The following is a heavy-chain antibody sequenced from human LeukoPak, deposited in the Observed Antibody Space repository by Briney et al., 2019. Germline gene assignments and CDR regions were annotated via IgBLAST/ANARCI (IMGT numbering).Heavy chain of an antibody. Sequence: ASVKVSCKASGYTFTAYHIHWVRQAPGQGLDWMGRINPNSGGTNYVQKFHGRVTQTRDTAISTAYMDLSGLTCDDTAVYYSARDATSEWELLNWGQGTLVSVPS. CDR3: ARDATSEWELLN. V-gene: IGHV1-2*06. J-gene: IGHJ4*02. CDR2: INPNSGGT. CDR1: GYTFTAYH. D-gene: IGHD1-26*01.